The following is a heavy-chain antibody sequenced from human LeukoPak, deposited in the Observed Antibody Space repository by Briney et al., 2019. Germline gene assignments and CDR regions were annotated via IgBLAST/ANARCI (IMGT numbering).Heavy chain of an antibody. CDR2: IYTSGST. Sequence: SQTLSLTCTVSGGSISSGSYYWSWIRQPAGKGLEWIGRIYTSGSTNYNPSLKSRVTISVDTSKNQFSLKLSSVTAADTAVYYCARVLKHVAFRGYSRELLDAFDIWGQGTMVTVSS. J-gene: IGHJ3*02. CDR1: GGSISSGSYY. D-gene: IGHD3-22*01. CDR3: ARVLKHVAFRGYSRELLDAFDI. V-gene: IGHV4-61*02.